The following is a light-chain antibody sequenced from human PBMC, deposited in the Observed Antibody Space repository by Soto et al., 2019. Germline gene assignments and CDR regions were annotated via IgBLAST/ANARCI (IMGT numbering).Light chain of an antibody. Sequence: IRMNQSPSSLSASTGDRVTITCRASQGISSYLAWYQQKPGKAPKLLIYAASTLQSGVPSRFSGSGSGTDFTLTISCLQSEDFATYYCQQYYSYPRTFGQGTIVDI. CDR1: QGISSY. CDR3: QQYYSYPRT. CDR2: AAS. V-gene: IGKV1-8*01. J-gene: IGKJ1*01.